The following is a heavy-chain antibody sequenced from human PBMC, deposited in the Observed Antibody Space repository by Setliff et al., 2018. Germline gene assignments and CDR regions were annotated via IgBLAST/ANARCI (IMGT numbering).Heavy chain of an antibody. J-gene: IGHJ5*01. D-gene: IGHD2-2*01. CDR1: GFTFSSYW. V-gene: IGHV3-7*01. Sequence: GGSLRLSCAASGFTFSSYWMSWVRQAPGKGLEWVANIKQDGSEKYYVDSVKGRFTISRDNAKNSLYLQMNSLRAEDTAVYYCARDLAPPGSAYEKNGEKGGYCSTTSCDSWGQGTLVTVSS. CDR2: IKQDGSEK. CDR3: ARDLAPPGSAYEKNGEKGGYCSTTSCDS.